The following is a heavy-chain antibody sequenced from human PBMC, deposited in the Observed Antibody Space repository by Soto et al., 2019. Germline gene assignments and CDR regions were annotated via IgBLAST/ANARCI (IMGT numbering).Heavy chain of an antibody. CDR1: GGSISSNY. D-gene: IGHD6-13*01. CDR3: ARYRREAVAGYTLDN. CDR2: VYNSGST. J-gene: IGHJ4*02. Sequence: SETLSLTCTVSGGSISSNYWTWIRQPPGKGLEWIGYVYNSGSTNYNPSLKSRVTISGDTSKSQFSLKVNSMTAADTAVYYCARYRREAVAGYTLDNWGQGILVTVSS. V-gene: IGHV4-59*01.